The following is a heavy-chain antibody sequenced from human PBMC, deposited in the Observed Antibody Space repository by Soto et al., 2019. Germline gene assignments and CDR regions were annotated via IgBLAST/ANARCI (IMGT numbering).Heavy chain of an antibody. V-gene: IGHV3-23*01. CDR2: ISGSGGST. CDR3: AKELCRGYYYDSSGYCH. D-gene: IGHD3-22*01. J-gene: IGHJ4*02. CDR1: GFTFSRYA. Sequence: GGSLRLSCAASGFTFSRYAMSWVRQAPGKGLEWVSAISGSGGSTYYADSVKGRFTISRDNSKNTLYLQMNSLRAEDTAVYYCAKELCRGYYYDSSGYCHWGQGTLVTVSS.